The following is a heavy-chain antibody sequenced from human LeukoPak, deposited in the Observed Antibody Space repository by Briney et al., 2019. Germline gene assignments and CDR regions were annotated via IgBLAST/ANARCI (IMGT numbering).Heavy chain of an antibody. CDR3: ASRKLGNDY. Sequence: PSETLSLTCTVSGGSISSYYWSWIRQPPGKGLEWIGYIYYSGSTSYSPSLKSRVTISADTSQNQFSLKLSSVTAADTAVYYCASRKLGNDYWGQGTLVTVSS. V-gene: IGHV4-59*01. J-gene: IGHJ4*02. CDR2: IYYSGST. D-gene: IGHD7-27*01. CDR1: GGSISSYY.